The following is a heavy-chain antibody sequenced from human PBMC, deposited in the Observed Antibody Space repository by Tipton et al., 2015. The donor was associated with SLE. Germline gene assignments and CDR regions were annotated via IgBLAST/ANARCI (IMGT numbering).Heavy chain of an antibody. CDR3: ASGNHEGWFDY. CDR1: GFTFSSYW. J-gene: IGHJ4*02. Sequence: GSLRLSCAASGFTFSSYWMSWVRQAPGKGLEWVANIKQDGSEKYYVDSVKGRFTISRDNAKNSLYLQMNSLRAEDTAVYYCASGNHEGWFDYWGQGTLVTVSS. CDR2: IKQDGSEK. V-gene: IGHV3-7*01. D-gene: IGHD1-14*01.